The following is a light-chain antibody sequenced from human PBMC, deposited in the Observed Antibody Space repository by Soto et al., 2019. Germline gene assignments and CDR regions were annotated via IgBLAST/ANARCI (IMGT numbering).Light chain of an antibody. Sequence: QSALTQPPSASGSPGQSVAISCSGTSSDVGGYNYVSWYQQHPGNAPKLMIYDVNTRPSGVPDRFSGSKSGNTASLTVSGRHAEDEADYYCISYAGSNKPAFGGGTTLTVL. CDR2: DVN. V-gene: IGLV2-8*01. CDR1: SSDVGGYNY. J-gene: IGLJ2*01. CDR3: ISYAGSNKPA.